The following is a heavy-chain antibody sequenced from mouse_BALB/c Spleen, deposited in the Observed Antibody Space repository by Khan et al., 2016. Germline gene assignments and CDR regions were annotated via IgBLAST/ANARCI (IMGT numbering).Heavy chain of an antibody. V-gene: IGHV4-1*02. CDR3: ARLHYYGYMNY. J-gene: IGHJ2*01. Sequence: EVKLLESGGGLVQPGGSLKLSCAASGFDFSRYWMSWVRQAPGKGLEWIGEINPDSSTINYTPSLKDKFIISRDNATNTLYLQMSHVRSEDTAMYYCARLHYYGYMNYWGQGTTLTVAS. CDR1: GFDFSRYW. CDR2: INPDSSTI. D-gene: IGHD1-2*01.